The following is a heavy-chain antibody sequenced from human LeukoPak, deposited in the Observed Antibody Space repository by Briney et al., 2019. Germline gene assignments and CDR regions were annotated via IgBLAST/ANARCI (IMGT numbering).Heavy chain of an antibody. D-gene: IGHD3-22*01. Sequence: PSETLSLTCAVYGGSFSDYYWSWIRQPPGKGLEWIGEINHSGSTNYNPPLKSRVTISVDTSKNQFSLKLSSVIAADTAVYYCARARNYYDSSGYLVRYYYYMDVWGKGTTVTISS. CDR1: GGSFSDYY. V-gene: IGHV4-34*01. J-gene: IGHJ6*03. CDR2: INHSGST. CDR3: ARARNYYDSSGYLVRYYYYMDV.